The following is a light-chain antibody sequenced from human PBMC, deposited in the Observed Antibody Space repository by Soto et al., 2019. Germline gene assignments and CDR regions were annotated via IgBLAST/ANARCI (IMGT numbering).Light chain of an antibody. V-gene: IGKV3-20*01. CDR2: GAF. CDR3: QHYDASPWT. J-gene: IGKJ1*01. CDR1: QSIGSNY. Sequence: EIVLTQSPGTLSLSPGERATLSCRASQSIGSNYVAWYQQKPGQAPRLLIYGAFARAAGIPGRFSGSASGTDYTLTISRVEPEDFAVYFCQHYDASPWTFGQGTKVELK.